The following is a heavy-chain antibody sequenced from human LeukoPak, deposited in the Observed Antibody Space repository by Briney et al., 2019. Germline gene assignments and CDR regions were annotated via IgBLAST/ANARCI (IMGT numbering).Heavy chain of an antibody. J-gene: IGHJ4*02. V-gene: IGHV1-69*05. CDR3: ARGLDASMETAYDY. D-gene: IGHD5-18*01. CDR1: GGSFNAYA. CDR2: IIPIFGTS. Sequence: SVKVSCKASGGSFNAYAISWVRQAPGQGLERMGGIIPIFGTSNYAQKLQGRVTISTDESTSTAYMEVSSPRSEDTAIYYCARGLDASMETAYDYWGQGTLVTVSS.